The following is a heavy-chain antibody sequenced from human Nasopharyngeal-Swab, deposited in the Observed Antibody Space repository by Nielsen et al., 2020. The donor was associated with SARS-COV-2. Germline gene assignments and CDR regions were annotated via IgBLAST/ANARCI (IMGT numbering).Heavy chain of an antibody. CDR2: ISYDGSNK. D-gene: IGHD2-15*01. CDR3: AKTKRYCSGGSCYRFDY. J-gene: IGHJ4*02. CDR1: GFTFSSYG. V-gene: IGHV3-30*18. Sequence: GESPKISCAASGFTFSSYGMHWVRQAPGKGLEWVAVISYDGSNKYYADSVKGRFTISRDNSKNTLYLQMNSLRAEDTAVYYCAKTKRYCSGGSCYRFDYWGQGTLVTVSS.